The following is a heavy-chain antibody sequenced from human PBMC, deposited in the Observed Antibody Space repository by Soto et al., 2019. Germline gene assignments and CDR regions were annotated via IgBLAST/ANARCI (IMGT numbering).Heavy chain of an antibody. CDR3: ARVYGCTTTTCHYYFAY. CDR1: GFNFSRYT. CDR2: INSGSLYI. D-gene: IGHD2-8*01. V-gene: IGHV3-21*01. Sequence: EVQLVESGGGLVKPGGSLRLSCVVSGFNFSRYTMHWVRQAPGKGLEWVSSINSGSLYIYYADSVKGRFTVSRDNAKNSVYLQVDSLRAEDTAVYYCARVYGCTTTTCHYYFAYWGRGTLVTVSS. J-gene: IGHJ4*02.